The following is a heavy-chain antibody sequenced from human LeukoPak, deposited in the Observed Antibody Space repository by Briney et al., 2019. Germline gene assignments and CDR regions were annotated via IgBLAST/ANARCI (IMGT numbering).Heavy chain of an antibody. CDR1: AFTFKTYT. V-gene: IGHV3-21*01. CDR3: ARTVEGHFDF. CDR2: ISTAGNLI. D-gene: IGHD5-24*01. J-gene: IGHJ4*02. Sequence: PGGSLRLSCVASAFTFKTYTLNWVRQTPGKGLEWVSYISTAGNLINYADSVRGRFTISRDNAKNSLYLYMSSLTPEDTALYYCARTVEGHFDFGAREPWSLSSQ.